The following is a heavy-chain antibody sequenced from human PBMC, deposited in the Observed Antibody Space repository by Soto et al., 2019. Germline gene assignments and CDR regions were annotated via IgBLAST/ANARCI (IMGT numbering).Heavy chain of an antibody. CDR2: VGPYNGNT. Sequence: QVQLVQSGAEVKKPGASVRVSCKASGYTFTNYGISWVRQAPGQGLEWMGWVGPYNGNTDHAQNFQGRVTMTTDTSTNTAYMELGSRRSDDTALYYCARCYCSRGSCYTCWHLDLWGRGTLVTVSS. CDR3: ARCYCSRGSCYTCWHLDL. CDR1: GYTFTNYG. J-gene: IGHJ2*01. D-gene: IGHD2-15*01. V-gene: IGHV1-18*04.